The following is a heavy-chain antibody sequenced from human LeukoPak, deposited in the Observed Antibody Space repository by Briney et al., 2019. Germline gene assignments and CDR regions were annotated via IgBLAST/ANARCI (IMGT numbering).Heavy chain of an antibody. J-gene: IGHJ5*02. Sequence: ASVKVSCKASGYTFTGYYMHWVRQAPGQGLEWMGIINPSGGSTSYAQKFQGRVTMTRDTSTSTVYMELGSLRSEDTAVYYCARDLVIIPAATGPWFDPWGQGTLVTVSS. D-gene: IGHD2-2*01. CDR1: GYTFTGYY. CDR3: ARDLVIIPAATGPWFDP. V-gene: IGHV1-46*01. CDR2: INPSGGST.